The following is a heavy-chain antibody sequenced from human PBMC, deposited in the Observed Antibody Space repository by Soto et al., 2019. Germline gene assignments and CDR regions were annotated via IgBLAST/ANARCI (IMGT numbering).Heavy chain of an antibody. V-gene: IGHV3-74*03. CDR1: GFPFSSYW. J-gene: IGHJ4*02. D-gene: IGHD2-2*01. Sequence: EVRLVESGGDLVQPGGSLRLSCAASGFPFSSYWMHWVRQAPGKGLVWVSRINGDGSSITYADSVKGRFTISRDNAKNTLYLQMNVLRAEDAAVYYCTRRGCSTTGCYFNWGRGTLVTVSS. CDR3: TRRGCSTTGCYFN. CDR2: INGDGSSI.